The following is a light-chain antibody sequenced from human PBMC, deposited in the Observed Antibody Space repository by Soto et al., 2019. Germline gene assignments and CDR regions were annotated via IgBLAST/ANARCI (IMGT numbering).Light chain of an antibody. Sequence: IQMTQAPSSPSASGGDRDTITCRASQGISNHLAWYQQKPGKLPKLLIYAASILQSGVPSRFSGSGSGTDFTLTISSLQPEDVAIYYCQKFTSAPFTFGGGTKVDIK. CDR2: AAS. V-gene: IGKV1-27*01. J-gene: IGKJ4*01. CDR3: QKFTSAPFT. CDR1: QGISNH.